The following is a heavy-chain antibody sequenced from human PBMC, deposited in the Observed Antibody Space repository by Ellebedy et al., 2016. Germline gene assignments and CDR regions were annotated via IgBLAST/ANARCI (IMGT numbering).Heavy chain of an antibody. J-gene: IGHJ6*03. V-gene: IGHV4-34*01. CDR1: GGSFSGYY. D-gene: IGHD3-3*01. CDR2: INHSGST. CDR3: ARGLYDFWSGYFNPQYYMDV. Sequence: SETLSLXCAVYGGSFSGYYWSWIRQPPGKGLEWIGEINHSGSTNYNPSLKSRVTISVDTSKNQFSLKLSSVTAADTAVYYCARGLYDFWSGYFNPQYYMDVWGKGTTVTVSS.